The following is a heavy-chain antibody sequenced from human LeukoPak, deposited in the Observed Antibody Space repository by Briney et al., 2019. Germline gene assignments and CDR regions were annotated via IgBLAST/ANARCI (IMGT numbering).Heavy chain of an antibody. J-gene: IGHJ5*02. CDR3: ARHEEVGATLLSWFDP. Sequence: SETLSLTCTVSGGSISSSSYYWGWIRQPPGKGLEWIGSIYYSGSTYYNPSLKSRVTISVDTSKNQFSLKLSSVTAADTAVYYCARHEEVGATLLSWFDPWGQGTLVTVSS. CDR2: IYYSGST. D-gene: IGHD1-26*01. V-gene: IGHV4-39*01. CDR1: GGSISSSSYY.